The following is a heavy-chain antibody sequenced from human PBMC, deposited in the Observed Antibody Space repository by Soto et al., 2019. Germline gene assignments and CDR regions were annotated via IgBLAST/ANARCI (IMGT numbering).Heavy chain of an antibody. D-gene: IGHD1-1*01. J-gene: IGHJ6*02. CDR3: VREDDAAGMDV. CDR2: IYHSGSS. Sequence: QVHLQESGPGLVKPSETVSLTCTIGASSISLYYWGWVRQPPGKGLEWIGSIYHSGSSYYNPSLKSRVSLSLETSRGQLSLNLTSVTAADTAVYYCVREDDAAGMDVWGQGTTVIVSS. V-gene: IGHV4-38-2*02. CDR1: ASSISLYY.